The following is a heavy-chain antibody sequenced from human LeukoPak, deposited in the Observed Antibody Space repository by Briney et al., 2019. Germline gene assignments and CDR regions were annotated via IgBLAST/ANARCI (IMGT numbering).Heavy chain of an antibody. CDR1: GFTFSDYY. V-gene: IGHV3-11*01. D-gene: IGHD2-21*02. J-gene: IGHJ3*02. CDR3: ARETLGVTAFDI. Sequence: GSLRLSCAASGFTFSDYYMNWIRQAPGKGLEWVSYISNSGTIISYADSVKGRFTISRDNTKNSLYLQMNSLRAEDTAVYYCARETLGVTAFDIWGQGTMVTVSS. CDR2: ISNSGTII.